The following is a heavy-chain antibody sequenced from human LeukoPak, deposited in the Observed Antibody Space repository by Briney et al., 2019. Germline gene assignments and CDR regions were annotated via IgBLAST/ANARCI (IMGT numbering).Heavy chain of an antibody. CDR1: GYTFTSYD. CDR2: MNPNSGNT. CDR3: ARVNITSGGWNGDY. V-gene: IGHV1-8*01. D-gene: IGHD3-16*01. Sequence: ASVKVSCKASGYTFTSYDINWVRQATGQGLEWMGWMNPNSGNTGYAQKFQGRVTMTRNTSISTAYMELSSLRSEDTAVYYCARVNITSGGWNGDYWGQGTLVTVSS. J-gene: IGHJ4*02.